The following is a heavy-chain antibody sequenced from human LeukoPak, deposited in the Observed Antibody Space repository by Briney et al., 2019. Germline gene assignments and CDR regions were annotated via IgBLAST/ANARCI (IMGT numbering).Heavy chain of an antibody. CDR1: GYTFTGYY. J-gene: IGHJ2*01. V-gene: IGHV1-2*02. CDR2: INPNSGGT. CDR3: ARIQYSSSWTMLLPGHTIYWYFDL. D-gene: IGHD6-13*01. Sequence: ASVKVSCKASGYTFTGYYMHWVRQAPGQGLEWMGWINPNSGGTNYAQKFQGRVTMTRDTSISTAYMELSRLRSDDTTVYYCARIQYSSSWTMLLPGHTIYWYFDLWGRGTLVTVSS.